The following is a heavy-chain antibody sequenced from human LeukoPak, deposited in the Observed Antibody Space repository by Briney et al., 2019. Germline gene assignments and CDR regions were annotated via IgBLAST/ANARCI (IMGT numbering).Heavy chain of an antibody. J-gene: IGHJ3*02. CDR1: GFTFSSYA. CDR3: AKNSWEHDAFDI. V-gene: IGHV3-23*01. D-gene: IGHD1-26*01. CDR2: ISGSGGST. Sequence: GASLRLSCAASGFTFSSYAMSWVRQAPGKGLEWVSAISGSGGSTYYADSVKGRFTISRDNSKNTLYLQMNNLRAEDTAVYYCAKNSWEHDAFDIWGQGTMVTVSS.